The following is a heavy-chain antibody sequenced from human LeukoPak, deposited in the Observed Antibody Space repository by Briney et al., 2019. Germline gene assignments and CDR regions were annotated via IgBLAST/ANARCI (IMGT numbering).Heavy chain of an antibody. V-gene: IGHV4-34*01. CDR2: ISHSGST. D-gene: IGHD3-10*01. CDR1: GGSFSTYQ. J-gene: IGHJ4*02. Sequence: SETLSLTCAVYGGSFSTYQWSWIRQPPGKGLEWIGEISHSGSTNYNPSLRSRGTISVDTSKNQFSLKLSSVTAADTAVYYCARKVLWGSYYNYWGQGTLVTVSS. CDR3: ARKVLWGSYYNY.